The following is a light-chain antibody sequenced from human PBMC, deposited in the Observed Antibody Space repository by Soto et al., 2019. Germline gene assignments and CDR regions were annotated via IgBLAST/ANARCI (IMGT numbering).Light chain of an antibody. CDR2: EVT. Sequence: QSALTQPPSAFGSPGQSVTISCTGTSSDVGAYNYVSWYQRHPGKAPKLLVYEVTKRPSGVPDRFSGSKSGNTASLTVSGLQADDESDYYCVSYTNTKNVVFGGGTKLTVL. V-gene: IGLV2-8*01. CDR1: SSDVGAYNY. J-gene: IGLJ2*01. CDR3: VSYTNTKNVV.